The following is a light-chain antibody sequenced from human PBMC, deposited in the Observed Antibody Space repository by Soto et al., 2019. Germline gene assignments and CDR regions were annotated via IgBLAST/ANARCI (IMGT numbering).Light chain of an antibody. V-gene: IGLV2-11*01. J-gene: IGLJ1*01. CDR2: DVT. CDR1: GSDVGGYNY. CDR3: CSYAGSYTYV. Sequence: QSALTQPRSVSGAPGQSVTISCTGTGSDVGGYNYVSWYQQYPDKAPKVMIYDVTKRPAGVPGRCSGYKSGNTAALTSAGLQADDEADYYCCSYAGSYTYVFGTGTTLTVL.